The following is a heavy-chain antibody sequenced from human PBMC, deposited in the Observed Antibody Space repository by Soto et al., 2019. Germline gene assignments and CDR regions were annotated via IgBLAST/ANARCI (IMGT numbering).Heavy chain of an antibody. J-gene: IGHJ5*02. CDR2: IYYSGST. Sequence: SETLSLTCTVSGGSISSGDYYWSWIRQPPGKGLEWIGYIYYSGSTYYNPSLKSRVTISVDTSKNQFSLKLSSVTAADTAVYYCARAGYYDSSGYGPWGQGTLVTVSS. D-gene: IGHD3-22*01. CDR1: GGSISSGDYY. V-gene: IGHV4-30-4*01. CDR3: ARAGYYDSSGYGP.